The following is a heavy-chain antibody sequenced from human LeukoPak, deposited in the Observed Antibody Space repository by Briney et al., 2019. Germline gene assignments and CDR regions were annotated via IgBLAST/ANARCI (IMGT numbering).Heavy chain of an antibody. D-gene: IGHD3-22*01. V-gene: IGHV4-4*07. J-gene: IGHJ4*02. CDR2: IYTSGST. Sequence: SETLSLTCTVSGGSISIYYWNWIRQPAGKGLEWIGRIYTSGSTSYNPSLKSRVTMSVDTSKNQFSLKLSSVTAADTAVYYCARDNGDHYDSSGYWYYWGQGTLVTVSS. CDR1: GGSISIYY. CDR3: ARDNGDHYDSSGYWYY.